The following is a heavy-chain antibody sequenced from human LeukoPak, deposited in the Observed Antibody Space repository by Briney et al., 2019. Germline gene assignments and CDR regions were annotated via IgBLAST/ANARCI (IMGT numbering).Heavy chain of an antibody. D-gene: IGHD3-22*01. CDR3: ARDRPGGYYGFDY. J-gene: IGHJ4*02. CDR2: ISNAGST. CDR1: GFTGSSTY. Sequence: PGGSLRLSCAAAGFTGSSTYMSWVRQAQGQGLKWVSIISNAGSTYSADSVKGRLTISRDNSKNTVFLQINSLRAEDTAVYYCARDRPGGYYGFDYWGQGTLVTVSS. V-gene: IGHV3-53*01.